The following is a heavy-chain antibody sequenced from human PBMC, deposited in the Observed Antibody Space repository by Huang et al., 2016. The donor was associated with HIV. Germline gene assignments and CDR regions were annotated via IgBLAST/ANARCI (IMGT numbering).Heavy chain of an antibody. J-gene: IGHJ4*02. V-gene: IGHV1-69*13. CDR3: ARGSLEYSVSSSLDY. CDR2: RMPVFDTP. Sequence: QVQLLQSGAEVKKPGSSVKVSCKASGGPFRSYSIAWVRQAPGQGLEWRASRMPVFDTPNYAKKLQGRVRVTADESTSTVYMELRDLRPDDTAVYFCARGSLEYSVSSSLDYWGQGTHVTVSS. CDR1: GGPFRSYS. D-gene: IGHD4-4*01.